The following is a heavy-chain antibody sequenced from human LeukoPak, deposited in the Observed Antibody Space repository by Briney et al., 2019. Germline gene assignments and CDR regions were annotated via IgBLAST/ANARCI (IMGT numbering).Heavy chain of an antibody. V-gene: IGHV4-59*01. Sequence: PSETLSLTCAVYGGSFSSYYWSWIRQPPGKGLEWIGYIYYSGSTNYNPSLKSRVTISVDTSKNQLSLRLSSVTAADTAVYYCARVGDYCSSTSCYTAFDIWGQGTMVTVSS. CDR1: GGSFSSYY. J-gene: IGHJ3*02. CDR3: ARVGDYCSSTSCYTAFDI. D-gene: IGHD2-2*02. CDR2: IYYSGST.